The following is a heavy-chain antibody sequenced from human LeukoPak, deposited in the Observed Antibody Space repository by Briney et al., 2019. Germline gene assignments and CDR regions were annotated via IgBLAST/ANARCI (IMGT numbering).Heavy chain of an antibody. CDR1: GFTFDDYA. CDR3: AKDTLRYCSSTSCDSPFDY. V-gene: IGHV3-9*01. J-gene: IGHJ4*02. CDR2: ISWNSGSI. Sequence: GGSPRLSCAASGFTFDDYAMHWVRQAPGKGLEWVSGISWNSGSIGYADSVKGRFTISRDNAKNSLYLQMNSLRAEDTALYYCAKDTLRYCSSTSCDSPFDYWGQGTLVTVSS. D-gene: IGHD2-2*02.